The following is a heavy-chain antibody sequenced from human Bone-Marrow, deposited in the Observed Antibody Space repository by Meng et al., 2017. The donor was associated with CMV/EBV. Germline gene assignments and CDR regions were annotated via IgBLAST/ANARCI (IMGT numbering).Heavy chain of an antibody. J-gene: IGHJ4*02. D-gene: IGHD1-1*01. V-gene: IGHV3-30-3*01. Sequence: GESLKISCAASGFTFSSYAMHWVCQAPGKGLEWVAVISYDGSNKYYADSVKGRFTISRDNSKNTLYLQMNSLRAEDTAVYYCARDPVRWNDDLSFDYWGQGTLVTVSS. CDR3: ARDPVRWNDDLSFDY. CDR1: GFTFSSYA. CDR2: ISYDGSNK.